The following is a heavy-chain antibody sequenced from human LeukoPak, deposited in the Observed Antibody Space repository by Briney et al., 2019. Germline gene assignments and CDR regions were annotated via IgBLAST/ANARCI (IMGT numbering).Heavy chain of an antibody. CDR2: IKSDGKT. Sequence: PGGSLRLSCAASGFTFSSYWMHWVRQAPGKGLVWVSRIKSDGKTNYADSVKGRFTVSRDNAKNSLYLQMNSLRAEDTAVYYCARDPPSLSCVDVWGKGTTVTVSS. J-gene: IGHJ6*04. CDR1: GFTFSSYW. V-gene: IGHV3-74*01. D-gene: IGHD3-10*01. CDR3: ARDPPSLSCVDV.